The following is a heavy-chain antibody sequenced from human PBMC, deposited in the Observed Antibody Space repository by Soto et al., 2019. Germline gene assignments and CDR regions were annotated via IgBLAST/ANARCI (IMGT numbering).Heavy chain of an antibody. J-gene: IGHJ4*02. CDR3: ARALLNYDSSGYHCDY. CDR2: ISSSSGTI. D-gene: IGHD3-22*01. CDR1: GFTFRTYS. Sequence: GGSLRLSCAASGFTFRTYSMNWVRQAPGKGLEWVSYISSSSGTIHYADSVKGRFTISRDNAKNSLYLQMNSLRAEDRAVYYCARALLNYDSSGYHCDYWGQGTLVTVPQ. V-gene: IGHV3-48*01.